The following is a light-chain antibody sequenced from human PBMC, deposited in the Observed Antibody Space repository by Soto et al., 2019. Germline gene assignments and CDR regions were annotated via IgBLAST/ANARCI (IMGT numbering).Light chain of an antibody. CDR1: QSVSSN. CDR3: QQYNNPPT. V-gene: IGKV3-15*01. J-gene: IGKJ1*01. Sequence: EIVMTQSPVSLSVSPWERATLSCRAGQSVSSNLAWYQQKPGQAPRLLIYGASTRATGIPARFSGSGSGTEFTLTISSLQSEDFAVYYCQQYNNPPTFGQGTKLDIK. CDR2: GAS.